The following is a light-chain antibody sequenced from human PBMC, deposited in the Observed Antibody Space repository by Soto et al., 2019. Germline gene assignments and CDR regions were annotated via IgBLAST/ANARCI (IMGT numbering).Light chain of an antibody. J-gene: IGLJ2*01. CDR1: RSDIGDSNY. V-gene: IGLV2-8*01. CDR3: SSYTSSSVV. CDR2: EVI. Sequence: QSALTQPPSASGSPGQSVTISCTGSRSDIGDSNYVSWYQQHPRKAPKLIISEVINRPSGVPDRFSASKSGNTASLTISGLQAEDEADYYCSSYTSSSVVFGGGTKLTVL.